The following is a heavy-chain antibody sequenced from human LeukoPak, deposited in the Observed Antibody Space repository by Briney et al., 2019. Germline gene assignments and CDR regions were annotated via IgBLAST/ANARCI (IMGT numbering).Heavy chain of an antibody. CDR3: ARDPYSSTWSYGMDV. CDR2: IYYSGST. J-gene: IGHJ6*02. CDR1: GGSISSYY. D-gene: IGHD6-6*01. Sequence: PSETLSLTCTVSGGSISSYYWSWIRQPPGKGLEWIGSIYYSGSTYYNPSLKSRVTISVDTSKNQFSLKLSSVTAADTAVYYCARDPYSSTWSYGMDVWGQGTTVTVSS. V-gene: IGHV4-59*05.